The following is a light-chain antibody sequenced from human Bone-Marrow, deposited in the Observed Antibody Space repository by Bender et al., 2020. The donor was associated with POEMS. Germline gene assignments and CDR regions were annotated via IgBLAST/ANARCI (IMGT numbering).Light chain of an antibody. CDR1: SGAIASNF. Sequence: NFMLTQPHSVSESPGKTVTISCTGSSGAIASNFVQWYQQRPGSAPTTVIYETYQRPSGVPARFSGSIDYSSNSATLTISGLKTEDEADYYCQTYDRNNHIIFGGGTRLTVL. CDR2: ETY. CDR3: QTYDRNNHII. V-gene: IGLV6-57*02. J-gene: IGLJ2*01.